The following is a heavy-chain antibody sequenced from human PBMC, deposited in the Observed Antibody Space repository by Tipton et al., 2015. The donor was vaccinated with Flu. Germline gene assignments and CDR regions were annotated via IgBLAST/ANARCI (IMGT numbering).Heavy chain of an antibody. D-gene: IGHD6-19*01. CDR2: IYTSGST. CDR1: GGSIRSGSHY. V-gene: IGHV4-61*02. CDR3: ARDRWEYASGFDP. Sequence: TLSLTCTVSGGSIRSGSHYWSWIRQPAGKGLEWIGRIYTSGSTIYNPSLKSRVTVSIDTSKNQFSLRLTSVTAADTAIYYCARDRWEYASGFDPWGQGTPVTVSP. J-gene: IGHJ5*02.